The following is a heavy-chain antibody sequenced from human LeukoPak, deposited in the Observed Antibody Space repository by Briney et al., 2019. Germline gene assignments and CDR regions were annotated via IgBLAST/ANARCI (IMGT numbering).Heavy chain of an antibody. CDR3: ARRVAVTECLDY. CDR1: GGSFSGYY. D-gene: IGHD2-21*01. CDR2: IYYTGST. Sequence: SETLSLTCAVYGGSFSGYYWGWIRQPPGKGLEWIGSIYYTGSTYYNPSLKSRVSISVDTSKNQFSLKLSSVTAADTAVYYCARRVAVTECLDYWGQGTLVTVSS. V-gene: IGHV4-39*01. J-gene: IGHJ4*02.